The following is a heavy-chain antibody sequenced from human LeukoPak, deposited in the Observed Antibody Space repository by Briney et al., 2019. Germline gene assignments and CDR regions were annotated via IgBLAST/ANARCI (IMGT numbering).Heavy chain of an antibody. CDR2: IIPLFDIA. Sequence: ASVKVACKASGGTFSSSAISWVRQAPGQGLEWMGRIIPLFDIANYAQKFRGRVTITADKSTSTAYMELSSLRSEDTAVYYCARVEGLGATTVGFDYWGQGTLVTVSS. J-gene: IGHJ4*02. CDR3: ARVEGLGATTVGFDY. D-gene: IGHD1-26*01. V-gene: IGHV1-69*04. CDR1: GGTFSSSA.